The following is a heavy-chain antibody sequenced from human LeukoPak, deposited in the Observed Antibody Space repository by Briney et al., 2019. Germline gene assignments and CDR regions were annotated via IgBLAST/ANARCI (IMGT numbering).Heavy chain of an antibody. CDR2: IKQDGSTK. V-gene: IGHV3-7*01. J-gene: IGHJ4*02. D-gene: IGHD1-26*01. CDR1: GFTFTNSW. CDR3: ARDTDGSLDY. Sequence: PGGPLRLSCAASGFTFTNSWMAWVRQAPGKGLEWVANIKQDGSTKHYMDSLKGRFTISRDNPKNSVYLQMNSLRADDTANYYCARDTDGSLDYWGQGILVTVAS.